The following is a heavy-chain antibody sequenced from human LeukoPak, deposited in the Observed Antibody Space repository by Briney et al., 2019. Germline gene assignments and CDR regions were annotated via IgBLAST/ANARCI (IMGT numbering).Heavy chain of an antibody. CDR1: GFTFSSYG. J-gene: IGHJ6*03. Sequence: PGGSLRLSCAASGFTFSSYGMHWVRQAPGKGLEWVAVISYDGSNKYYADSVKGRFTISRDNSKNTLYLQMNSLRAEDTAVYYCAKDGQLGLRLYYYYYYMDVWGKGTTVTVSS. D-gene: IGHD6-6*01. V-gene: IGHV3-30*18. CDR3: AKDGQLGLRLYYYYYYMDV. CDR2: ISYDGSNK.